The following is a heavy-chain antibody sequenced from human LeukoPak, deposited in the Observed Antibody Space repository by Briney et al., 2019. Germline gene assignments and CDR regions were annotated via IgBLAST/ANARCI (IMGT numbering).Heavy chain of an antibody. CDR2: IYDSGKT. CDR1: GDSISSYY. CDR3: ARASNSPFDY. D-gene: IGHD2-21*01. V-gene: IGHV4-59*01. Sequence: SETLSLTCTVSGDSISSYYWSWIRQPPGKGLEWIGYIYDSGKTNCNASLISRVTISVDTSKNQFSLKLTSVTPADTAVYYCARASNSPFDYWGQGTVVTVSS. J-gene: IGHJ4*02.